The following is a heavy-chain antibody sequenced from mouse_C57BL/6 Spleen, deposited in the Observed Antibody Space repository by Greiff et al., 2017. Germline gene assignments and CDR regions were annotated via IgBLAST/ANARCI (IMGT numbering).Heavy chain of an antibody. V-gene: IGHV5-6*01. D-gene: IGHD2-5*01. CDR3: ARQDYSNLYAMDD. CDR2: ISSGGSYT. Sequence: EVQRVESGGDLVKPGGSLKLSCAASGFTFSSYGMSWVRQTPDKRLEWVATISSGGSYTYYPDSVKGRFTIARDNAENTLYLQKINLKSEDTAVYYCARQDYSNLYAMDDWGQGTSVTVSS. J-gene: IGHJ4*01. CDR1: GFTFSSYG.